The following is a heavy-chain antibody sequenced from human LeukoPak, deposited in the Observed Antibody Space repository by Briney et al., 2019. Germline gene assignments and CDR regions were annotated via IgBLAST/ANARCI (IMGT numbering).Heavy chain of an antibody. J-gene: IGHJ6*03. D-gene: IGHD3-3*01. Sequence: GGSLRLSCAASGFTFSSYAMSWVRQAPGKGLEWVSAISGSGGSTYYADSVKGRFTISRDNSKNTLYLQMNSPRAEDTAVYYCAKDHLTYYDFWSGYYMDVWGKGTTVTVSS. V-gene: IGHV3-23*01. CDR1: GFTFSSYA. CDR3: AKDHLTYYDFWSGYYMDV. CDR2: ISGSGGST.